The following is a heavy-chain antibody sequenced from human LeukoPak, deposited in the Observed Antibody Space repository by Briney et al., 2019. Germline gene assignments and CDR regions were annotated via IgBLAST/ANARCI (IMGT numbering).Heavy chain of an antibody. CDR1: GFTFSSYA. CDR3: AKDPEIRDDSSGYYYFPDYFDY. Sequence: GSLRLSCAASGFTFSSYAMSWVRQAPGKGLEWVSAISGSGGSTYYADSVKGRFTISRDDSKNTLYLQMNSLRAEDTAVYYCAKDPEIRDDSSGYYYFPDYFDYWGQGTLVTVSS. CDR2: ISGSGGST. V-gene: IGHV3-23*01. J-gene: IGHJ4*02. D-gene: IGHD3-22*01.